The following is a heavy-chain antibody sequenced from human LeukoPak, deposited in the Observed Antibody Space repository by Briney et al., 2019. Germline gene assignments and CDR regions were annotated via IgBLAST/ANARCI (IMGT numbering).Heavy chain of an antibody. V-gene: IGHV3-7*01. D-gene: IGHD3-16*01. J-gene: IGHJ4*02. CDR2: IKQGGSDN. CDR1: GFTFNTYS. CDR3: TREDYGVDS. Sequence: GGSLRLSCSASGFTFNTYSMNWVRQAPGKGLEWVANIKQGGSDNYYVDSVKGLFIISRDNARNSLYLQMNSLRAEDTAMYYCTREDYGVDSWGQGTLVTVAS.